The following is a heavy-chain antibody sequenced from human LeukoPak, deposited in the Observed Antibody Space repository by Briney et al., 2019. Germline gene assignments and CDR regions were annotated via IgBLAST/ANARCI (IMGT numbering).Heavy chain of an antibody. D-gene: IGHD3-3*01. V-gene: IGHV4-59*08. CDR1: GGSISSYY. Sequence: PSETLSLTCTVSGGSISSYYWSWIRQPPGKGLEWIGYIYYSGSTNYNPSLKSRVTISVDTSKNQFSLKLSSVTAADTAVYYCARRVTIFGVVNYNWFDPWGQGTLVTVSS. CDR2: IYYSGST. J-gene: IGHJ5*02. CDR3: ARRVTIFGVVNYNWFDP.